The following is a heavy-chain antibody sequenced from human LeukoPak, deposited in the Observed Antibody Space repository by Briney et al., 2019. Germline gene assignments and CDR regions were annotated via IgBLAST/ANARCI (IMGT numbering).Heavy chain of an antibody. V-gene: IGHV1-18*01. D-gene: IGHD6-13*01. J-gene: IGHJ6*03. CDR3: ARKVGSSFKYYYYYMDV. CDR1: VYTFTSYG. Sequence: EASVKVSCKASVYTFTSYGISWVRQAPGQGLEWMGWISAYNGNTNYAQKLQGRVTMTTDTSTSTAYMELRSLRSDDTAVYYCARKVGSSFKYYYYYMDVWGKGTTVTVSS. CDR2: ISAYNGNT.